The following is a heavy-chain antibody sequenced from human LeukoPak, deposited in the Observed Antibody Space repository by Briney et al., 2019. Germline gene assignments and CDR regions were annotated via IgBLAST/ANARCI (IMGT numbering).Heavy chain of an antibody. Sequence: GGSLRLSCAASGFTFSNAWMSWVRQAPGKGLEWVGRITSKTDGGTTDYAAPVKGRFTISRDDSKNTLYLQMNSLKTEDTAVYYCTTTNYGDYVYYYYGMDVWGQGTTVTVSS. CDR3: TTTNYGDYVYYYYGMDV. CDR1: GFTFSNAW. CDR2: ITSKTDGGTT. V-gene: IGHV3-15*01. D-gene: IGHD4-17*01. J-gene: IGHJ6*02.